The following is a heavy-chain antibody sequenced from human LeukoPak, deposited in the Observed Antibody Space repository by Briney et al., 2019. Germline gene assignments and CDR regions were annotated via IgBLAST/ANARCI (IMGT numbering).Heavy chain of an antibody. CDR1: GGSISSYY. CDR2: IYYSGST. V-gene: IGHV4-59*01. D-gene: IGHD3-10*01. CDR3: AKTDLPYYYGSGST. J-gene: IGHJ4*02. Sequence: SETLSLTCTVSGGSISSYYWSWIRQPPGKGLEWIGYIYYSGSTNYNPSLKSRVTISVDTSKNQFSLKLSSVAAADTAVYYCAKTDLPYYYGSGSTWGQGTLVTASS.